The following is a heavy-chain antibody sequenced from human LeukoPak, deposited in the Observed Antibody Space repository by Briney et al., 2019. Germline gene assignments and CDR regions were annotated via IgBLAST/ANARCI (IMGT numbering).Heavy chain of an antibody. CDR1: GASVSSASY. J-gene: IGHJ5*02. CDR3: ARNRAFNSGAFDP. D-gene: IGHD1-26*01. CDR2: IYNGVNT. Sequence: SETLSLTCTVSGASVSSASYWSWIRQPPGKGVEWIAHIYNGVNTNYNPSLKSRVTISVDTSKNQFSLRLNSVTAADTAVYYCARNRAFNSGAFDPWGQGSLVTVSS. V-gene: IGHV4-61*01.